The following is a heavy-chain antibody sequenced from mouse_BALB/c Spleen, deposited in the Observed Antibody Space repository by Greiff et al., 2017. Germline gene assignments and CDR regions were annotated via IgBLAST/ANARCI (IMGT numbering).Heavy chain of an antibody. D-gene: IGHD1-1*01. J-gene: IGHJ2*01. CDR2: IDPANGNT. V-gene: IGHV14-3*02. CDR3: ARDYYGSPRFDY. CDR1: GFNIKDTY. Sequence: EVKLMESGAELVKPGASVKLSCTASGFNIKDTYMHWVKQRPEQGLEWIGRIDPANGNTKYDPKFQGKATITADTSSNTAYLQLSSLTSEDTAVYYCARDYYGSPRFDYWGQGTTLTVSS.